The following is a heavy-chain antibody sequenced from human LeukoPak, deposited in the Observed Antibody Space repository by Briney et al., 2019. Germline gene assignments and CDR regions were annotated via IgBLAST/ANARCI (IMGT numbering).Heavy chain of an antibody. Sequence: SVKVSCQASGGTFSSYAISWVRQAPGQGLEWVGGIIPIFGTANYAQKFQGRVTITADESTSTAYMELSSLRSEDTAVYYCASQSPSDSSGWYGGAFDIWGQGTMVTVSS. D-gene: IGHD6-19*01. J-gene: IGHJ3*02. V-gene: IGHV1-69*13. CDR2: IIPIFGTA. CDR1: GGTFSSYA. CDR3: ASQSPSDSSGWYGGAFDI.